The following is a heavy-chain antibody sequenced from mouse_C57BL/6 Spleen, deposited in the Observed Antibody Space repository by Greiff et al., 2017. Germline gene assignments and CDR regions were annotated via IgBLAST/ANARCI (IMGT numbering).Heavy chain of an antibody. J-gene: IGHJ4*01. CDR1: GFTFSSYT. Sequence: EVMLVESGGGLVKPGGSLKLSCAASGFTFSSYTMSWVRQTPEKRLEWVATISGGGGNTYYPDSVKGRFTISRDNAKNTLYLQMSSLRSEDTALYYCAKFYGNYLYYAMDYWGQGTSVTVSS. D-gene: IGHD2-1*01. V-gene: IGHV5-9*01. CDR2: ISGGGGNT. CDR3: AKFYGNYLYYAMDY.